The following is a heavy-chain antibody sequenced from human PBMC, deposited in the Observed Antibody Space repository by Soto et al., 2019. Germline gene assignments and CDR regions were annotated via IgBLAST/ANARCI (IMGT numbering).Heavy chain of an antibody. CDR3: ARDEILTGSPHYYYGMDV. J-gene: IGHJ6*02. V-gene: IGHV3-48*02. Sequence: SLRLSCAASGFTFSSYSMNWVRQAPGKGLEWVSYIRSSSSPIYYADSVKGRFIISRDNAKNSLYLQMNSLRDEDTAIYYCARDEILTGSPHYYYGMDVWGQGTTVTVSS. D-gene: IGHD3-9*01. CDR1: GFTFSSYS. CDR2: IRSSSSPI.